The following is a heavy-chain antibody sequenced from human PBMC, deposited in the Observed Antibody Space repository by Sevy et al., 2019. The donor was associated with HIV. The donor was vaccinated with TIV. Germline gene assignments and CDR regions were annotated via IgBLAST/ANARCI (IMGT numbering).Heavy chain of an antibody. CDR2: ISGSGGST. CDR3: ARTPYGEGYFDY. D-gene: IGHD4-17*01. Sequence: GGSLRLSCAASGFTFSSYAMSWVRQAPGKGLEWVSAISGSGGSTYYAHSVKGRFTISRDNSKNTLYLQMNSLRAEDTAVYYCARTPYGEGYFDYWGQGTLVTVSS. J-gene: IGHJ4*02. V-gene: IGHV3-23*01. CDR1: GFTFSSYA.